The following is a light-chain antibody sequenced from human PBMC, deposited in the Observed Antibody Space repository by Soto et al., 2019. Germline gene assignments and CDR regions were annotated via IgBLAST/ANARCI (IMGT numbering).Light chain of an antibody. CDR1: SSDVGGYNY. Sequence: QSVLTQPASVSGSPGQSITISCIGTSSDVGGYNYVSWYQQHPGKAPKLMIYDVSNRPSGVSNRFSGSKSGNTASLTISGLQAEDEVDYYCSSYTSSSTVVFGGGTKLTVL. V-gene: IGLV2-14*01. J-gene: IGLJ2*01. CDR2: DVS. CDR3: SSYTSSSTVV.